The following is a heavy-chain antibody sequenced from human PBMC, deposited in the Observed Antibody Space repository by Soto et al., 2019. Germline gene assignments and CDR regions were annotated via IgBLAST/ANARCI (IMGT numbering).Heavy chain of an antibody. Sequence: CTWIRQPPGKGLEWIGYIYHSGSTYYNPSLKSRVTISVDRSKNQFSLKLSSVTAADTAVYYCARVPDVWGQGTTVTVSS. J-gene: IGHJ6*02. CDR3: ARVPDV. V-gene: IGHV4-30-2*01. CDR2: IYHSGST.